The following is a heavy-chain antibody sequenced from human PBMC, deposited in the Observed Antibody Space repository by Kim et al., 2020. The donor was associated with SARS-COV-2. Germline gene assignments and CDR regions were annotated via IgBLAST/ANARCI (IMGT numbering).Heavy chain of an antibody. CDR2: IYYSGST. CDR3: ARGGAPSYYDFWSGYGSGCWFDP. D-gene: IGHD3-3*01. V-gene: IGHV4-31*03. CDR1: GGSISSGGYY. Sequence: SETLSLTCTVSGGSISSGGYYWSWIRQHPGKGLEWIGYIYYSGSTYYNPSLKSRVTISVDTSKNQFSLKLSSVTAADTAVYYCARGGAPSYYDFWSGYGSGCWFDPWGQRTLVTVSS. J-gene: IGHJ5*02.